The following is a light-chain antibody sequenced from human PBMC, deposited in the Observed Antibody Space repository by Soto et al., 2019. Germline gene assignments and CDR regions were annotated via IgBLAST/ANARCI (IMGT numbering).Light chain of an antibody. CDR1: QSVSSN. CDR2: GAS. J-gene: IGKJ5*01. V-gene: IGKV3-20*01. CDR3: QQYGSSPIT. Sequence: EIVLTQSPATLSLSPGERATLSFRASQSVSSNLAWYQQKPGQAPRLLIYGASTRATGIPARFSGSGSGTEFTLTIYRLEPEDFAVYYCQQYGSSPITFGQGTRLEIK.